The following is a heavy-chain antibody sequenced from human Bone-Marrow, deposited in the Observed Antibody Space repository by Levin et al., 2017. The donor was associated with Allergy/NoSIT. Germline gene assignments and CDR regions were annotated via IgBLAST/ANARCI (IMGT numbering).Heavy chain of an antibody. V-gene: IGHV1-24*01. D-gene: IGHD1-14*01. CDR1: GNTLTELS. J-gene: IGHJ5*02. Sequence: GASVKVSCKVSGNTLTELSTHWVRQAPGKGPEWMGFFDPEDGESVYAPKFQGRVTMTEDTSTDTAYMELRRLRSDDTAIYYCAKKLSVGTTSWFHPWGQGTPVIVSS. CDR3: AKKLSVGTTSWFHP. CDR2: FDPEDGES.